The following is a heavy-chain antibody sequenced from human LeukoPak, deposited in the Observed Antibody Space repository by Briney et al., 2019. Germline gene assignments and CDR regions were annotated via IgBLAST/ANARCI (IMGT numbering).Heavy chain of an antibody. Sequence: ASVKVSCKASGGTFSSYAISWVRQAPRRGLEWMGRIIPILGIANYAQKFQGRVTITADKSTSTAYTELSSLRSEDTAVYYCARDPLLDYWGQGTLVTVSS. J-gene: IGHJ4*02. CDR3: ARDPLLDY. CDR2: IIPILGIA. CDR1: GGTFSSYA. V-gene: IGHV1-69*04.